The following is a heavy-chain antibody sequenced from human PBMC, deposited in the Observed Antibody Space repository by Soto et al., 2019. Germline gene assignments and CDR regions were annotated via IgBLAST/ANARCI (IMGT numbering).Heavy chain of an antibody. J-gene: IGHJ4*02. V-gene: IGHV3-72*01. CDR1: GFTFSDYY. D-gene: IGHD6-19*01. Sequence: EVQLVESGGGLVQPGGSLRLSCAASGFTFSDYYMDWVRQAPGKGLEWVGRIRNKANSYTTHHGAPVQGRLPVSRDDSRNSLYLQMNSLKTEATAVYYCVRVQLSSVRYKRPDYWGQGSLVTVSS. CDR3: VRVQLSSVRYKRPDY. CDR2: IRNKANSYTT.